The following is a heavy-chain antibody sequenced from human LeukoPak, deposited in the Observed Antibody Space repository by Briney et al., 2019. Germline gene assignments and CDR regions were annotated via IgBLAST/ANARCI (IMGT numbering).Heavy chain of an antibody. V-gene: IGHV3-48*03. Sequence: PGGSLRLSCAASGFTFSSYEMNWVRQAPGKGLEWVSYISSSGSTIYYADSVKGRFTISRDNAKNSLYLQMNSLRAEDTAVYYCVRLWVNYYDSSGYSLDYWGQGTLVTVSS. J-gene: IGHJ4*02. CDR2: ISSSGSTI. D-gene: IGHD3-22*01. CDR1: GFTFSSYE. CDR3: VRLWVNYYDSSGYSLDY.